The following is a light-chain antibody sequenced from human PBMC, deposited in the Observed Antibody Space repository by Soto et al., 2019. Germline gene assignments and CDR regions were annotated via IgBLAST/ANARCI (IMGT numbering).Light chain of an antibody. CDR1: SSNIGAGYV. J-gene: IGLJ1*01. CDR3: QSYNNNSDYV. Sequence: QSVLTPPPSVSGAPGKRVTISCTGSSSNIGAGYVVHWYQQLPGAAPTRLIFSDNNRPSGVHDRFSGSKSGTSASLAITGLQTEDEADYYCQSYNNNSDYVFGSGTKVIVL. CDR2: SDN. V-gene: IGLV1-40*01.